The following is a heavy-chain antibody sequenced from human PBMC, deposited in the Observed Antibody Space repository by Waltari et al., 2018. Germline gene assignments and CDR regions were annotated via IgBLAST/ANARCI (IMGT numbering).Heavy chain of an antibody. J-gene: IGHJ6*02. Sequence: QVQLQQWGAGQLQPSETLSLTCAVYGGSFSGYYWGWIRQPPGKGLEWIGEINQKGNRNHNPSLRSRVTMLVDTSRSQFSLKLNSVTAADTAVYYCVRLEDCTGPGGNCYSGDSFALDVWGQGTTVTVSS. CDR3: VRLEDCTGPGGNCYSGDSFALDV. D-gene: IGHD2-8*02. CDR2: INQKGNR. V-gene: IGHV4-34*02. CDR1: GGSFSGYY.